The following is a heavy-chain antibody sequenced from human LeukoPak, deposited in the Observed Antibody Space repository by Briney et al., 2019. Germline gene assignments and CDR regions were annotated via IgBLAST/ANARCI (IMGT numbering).Heavy chain of an antibody. D-gene: IGHD2-15*01. CDR1: GFTFSSYG. Sequence: GGSLRLSCAASGFTFSSYGMHWVRQAPGKGLEWVAVIWYDGSNKYYADSVKGRFTISRDNSKNTLYLQMNSLRAEDTAVYYCARAGLVVVAATVTYYFDYWGQGTLVTVSS. CDR3: ARAGLVVVAATVTYYFDY. CDR2: IWYDGSNK. J-gene: IGHJ4*02. V-gene: IGHV3-33*01.